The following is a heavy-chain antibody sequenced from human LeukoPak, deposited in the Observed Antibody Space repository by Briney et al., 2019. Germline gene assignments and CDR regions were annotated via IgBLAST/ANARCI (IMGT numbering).Heavy chain of an antibody. CDR2: IYTSGST. V-gene: IGHV4-61*02. CDR1: GGSISIGSYY. J-gene: IGHJ5*02. D-gene: IGHD3-22*01. Sequence: SQTLSLTCTVSGGSISIGSYYWSWIRQPAGKGLEWIGRIYTSGSTNYNPSLKSRVTISVDTSKNQFSLKLSSVTAADTAVYYCARSPMAYYYDSSGYPAVNWFDPWGQGTLVTVSS. CDR3: ARSPMAYYYDSSGYPAVNWFDP.